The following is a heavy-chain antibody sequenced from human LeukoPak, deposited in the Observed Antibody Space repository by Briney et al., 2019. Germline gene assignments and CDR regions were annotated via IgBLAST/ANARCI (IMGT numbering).Heavy chain of an antibody. J-gene: IGHJ4*02. Sequence: SSETLSLTCTVSGGSISSYYWSWIRQPPGKGLEWIGYIYATGSTNYNPSLKSRVTISVDTSKNQFSLKLSSVTAADTAVYYCARQRSSWRTYYFDYWGQGTLVTVSS. D-gene: IGHD6-13*01. V-gene: IGHV4-4*09. CDR2: IYATGST. CDR3: ARQRSSWRTYYFDY. CDR1: GGSISSYY.